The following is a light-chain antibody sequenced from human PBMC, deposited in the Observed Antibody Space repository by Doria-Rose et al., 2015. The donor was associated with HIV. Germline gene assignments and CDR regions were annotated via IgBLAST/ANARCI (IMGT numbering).Light chain of an antibody. CDR1: QSFSSTY. Sequence: TQSPGTLSLSPGERATLSCRASQSFSSTYLAWYQQKPGQAPSLLIYDGSTRATSIPDRFSASGSGTDFTLTINRLEPEDFALYYCHQYGTSWTFGQGTKVE. V-gene: IGKV3-20*01. CDR3: HQYGTSWT. J-gene: IGKJ1*01. CDR2: DGS.